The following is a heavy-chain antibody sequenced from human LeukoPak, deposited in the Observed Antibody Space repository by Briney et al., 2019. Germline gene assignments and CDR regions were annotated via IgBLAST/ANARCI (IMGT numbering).Heavy chain of an antibody. D-gene: IGHD1-26*01. CDR2: IYSRGLTRGST. CDR3: ARDQEYSGSYYRYFDF. CDR1: GGSLSSYY. Sequence: PLETLSLTCTVSGGSLSSYYWSWIRQPPGKGLEWIGYIYSRGLTRGSTNYNPSLKSRVTLSVDTSKNQFSLKLSSVTAADTAVYYCARDQEYSGSYYRYFDFWGQGALVTVSS. V-gene: IGHV4-59*01. J-gene: IGHJ4*02.